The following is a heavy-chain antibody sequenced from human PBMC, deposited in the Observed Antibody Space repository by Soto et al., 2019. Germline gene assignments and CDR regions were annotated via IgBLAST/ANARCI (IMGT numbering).Heavy chain of an antibody. J-gene: IGHJ4*02. Sequence: QVQLQQWGAGLLKPSETLSLTCAVYGGSFSGYSWSWIRQPPGRGLEWIGEINLSGSTNYNPSLKSRVTISVDTSKNQFSLKLSSVTAADTAVYYCARGRELERRQYYFDYWGQGTLVTVSS. V-gene: IGHV4-34*01. CDR1: GGSFSGYS. CDR3: ARGRELERRQYYFDY. CDR2: INLSGST. D-gene: IGHD1-26*01.